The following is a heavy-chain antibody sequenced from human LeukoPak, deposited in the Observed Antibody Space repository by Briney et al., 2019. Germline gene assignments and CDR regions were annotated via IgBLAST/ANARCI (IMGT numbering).Heavy chain of an antibody. Sequence: SETLSLTCTVSGASITSHHWSWVRQPAGKGLEGIGRIHTSGDAKYTLSLRSRVTMSVDASKNQFSLKLPSVTAADTAIYYCVRDKPFSGTSGYFDYWGQGTLVTVSS. J-gene: IGHJ4*02. CDR1: GASITSHH. D-gene: IGHD1-1*01. CDR2: IHTSGDA. CDR3: VRDKPFSGTSGYFDY. V-gene: IGHV4-4*07.